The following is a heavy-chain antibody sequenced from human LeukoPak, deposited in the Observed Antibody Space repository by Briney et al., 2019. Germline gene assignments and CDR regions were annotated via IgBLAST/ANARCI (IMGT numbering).Heavy chain of an antibody. J-gene: IGHJ3*02. V-gene: IGHV4-59*01. CDR2: IHYSGST. CDR1: GGSLSTYF. D-gene: IGHD1-1*01. CDR3: ARFQYKAAFDI. Sequence: PSETLSLTCSVSGGSLSTYFWSWIRQPPGKGLEWIGYIHYSGSTNYNPSLKSRVTISVDTSKNQFSLKLSSVTAADTAVYYCARFQYKAAFDIWGQGTMVTVSS.